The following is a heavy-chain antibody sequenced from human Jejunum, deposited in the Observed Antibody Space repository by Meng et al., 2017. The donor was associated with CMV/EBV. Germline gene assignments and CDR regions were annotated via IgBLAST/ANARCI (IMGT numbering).Heavy chain of an antibody. CDR2: TSYDGNSQ. V-gene: IGHV3-30*04. CDR3: ARENDYRNYFDQ. CDR1: GFPVSSHA. J-gene: IGHJ4*02. D-gene: IGHD4-11*01. Sequence: AASGFPVSSHAMHWVRQAPGKGLEWVAVTSYDGNSQYYTDSVKGRFTISRDNSDNMLYLQMNSLRADDTAIYYCARENDYRNYFDQWGQGTLVTVSS.